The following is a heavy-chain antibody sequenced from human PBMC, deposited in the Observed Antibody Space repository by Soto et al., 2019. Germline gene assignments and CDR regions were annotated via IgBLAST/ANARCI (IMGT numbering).Heavy chain of an antibody. D-gene: IGHD6-19*01. J-gene: IGHJ4*02. Sequence: EVQLVESGGGLVQPGGSLRLSCAASGFTFCSYWMNWVRQAPGKGLEWVANIKQDGTEKFYVDSVKDRFTISRDNAKNSLYLQLDRLRVDDTAVYYCAGGTGWFIVDWGQGTLVTVSS. CDR3: AGGTGWFIVD. CDR2: IKQDGTEK. V-gene: IGHV3-7*02. CDR1: GFTFCSYW.